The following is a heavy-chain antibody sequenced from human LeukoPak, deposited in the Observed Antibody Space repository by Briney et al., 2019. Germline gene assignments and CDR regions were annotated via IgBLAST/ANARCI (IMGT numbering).Heavy chain of an antibody. V-gene: IGHV4-39*07. Sequence: SETLSLTCTVSGGSISSSSYYWGWIRQPPGKGLEWIGSIYYSGSTYYNPSLKSRVTISVDTSKNQFSLKLSSVTAADTAVYYCARGRYSYYFDYWGQGTLVTVS. CDR3: ARGRYSYYFDY. CDR1: GGSISSSSYY. CDR2: IYYSGST. J-gene: IGHJ4*02. D-gene: IGHD4-11*01.